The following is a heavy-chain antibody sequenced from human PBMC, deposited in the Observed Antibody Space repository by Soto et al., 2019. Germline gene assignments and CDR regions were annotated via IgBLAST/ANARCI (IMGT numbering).Heavy chain of an antibody. CDR1: GADINTYS. V-gene: IGHV4-4*07. D-gene: IGHD6-19*01. J-gene: IGHJ6*04. CDR2: IYTSASI. Sequence: PSETLSLTCSVSGADINTYSWTWIRQPAGKGLEWIGRIYTSASINYNPSLKGRVTLSVDTSTNQVSLRLASVTAADTAIYYCARDREAGYNYYYGMAVWGKGTTVTVSS. CDR3: ARDREAGYNYYYGMAV.